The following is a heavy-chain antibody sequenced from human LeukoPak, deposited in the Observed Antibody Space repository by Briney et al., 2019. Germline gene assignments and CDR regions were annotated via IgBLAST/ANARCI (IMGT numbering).Heavy chain of an antibody. V-gene: IGHV4-34*01. CDR2: INPRGST. Sequence: SETLSLTCGVYGGSFSGYYWSWIRQPPGKGLEWIGEINPRGSTNYNPSLKRRVTLSADTSKNQFSLTLNSVTAADTAVYYCARRRLVYYFDYWGQGTLVTVSS. CDR1: GGSFSGYY. CDR3: ARRRLVYYFDY. D-gene: IGHD5-24*01. J-gene: IGHJ4*02.